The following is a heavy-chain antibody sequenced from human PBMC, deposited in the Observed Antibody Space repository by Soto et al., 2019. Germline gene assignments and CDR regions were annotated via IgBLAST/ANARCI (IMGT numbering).Heavy chain of an antibody. J-gene: IGHJ5*02. D-gene: IGHD6-13*01. Sequence: ASVKVSCKASGYTFTSYYMHWVRQAPGQGLEWMGIINPSGGSTSYAQKFPGRFTMTRYTSTSTVYMELSRLSSEDTAVYYCARTIYSSSWYPYNWFDPWGQGTLVTVSS. CDR3: ARTIYSSSWYPYNWFDP. V-gene: IGHV1-46*01. CDR2: INPSGGST. CDR1: GYTFTSYY.